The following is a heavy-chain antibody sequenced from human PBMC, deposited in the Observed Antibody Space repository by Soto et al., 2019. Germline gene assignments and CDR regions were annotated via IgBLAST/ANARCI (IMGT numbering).Heavy chain of an antibody. Sequence: EVQLVESGGGLVQPGGSLRLSCAASGFTVSSNYMIWVRQAPGKGLEWVSVFSSGGGTYYTDSGKGRFTISRDISKNTLYLQMNTLRADDTAVYYCAGGKAKYYFDYWGQGSLVTVSS. V-gene: IGHV3-66*01. CDR1: GFTVSSNY. CDR3: AGGKAKYYFDY. J-gene: IGHJ4*02. CDR2: FSSGGGT. D-gene: IGHD3-16*01.